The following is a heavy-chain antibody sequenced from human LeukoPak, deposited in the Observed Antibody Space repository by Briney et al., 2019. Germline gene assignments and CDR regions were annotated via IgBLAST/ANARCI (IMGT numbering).Heavy chain of an antibody. J-gene: IGHJ4*02. CDR3: AQGVAATWGSHYFDY. CDR1: GGSISSGGYS. D-gene: IGHD2-15*01. Sequence: SQTLSLTCAVSGGSISSGGYSWSWIRQPPGKGLEWIGYIYYSGSTYYNPSLKSRVTISVDKSKNQFSLKLSSVTAADTAVYYCAQGVAATWGSHYFDYWGQGTLVTVSS. V-gene: IGHV4-30-4*07. CDR2: IYYSGST.